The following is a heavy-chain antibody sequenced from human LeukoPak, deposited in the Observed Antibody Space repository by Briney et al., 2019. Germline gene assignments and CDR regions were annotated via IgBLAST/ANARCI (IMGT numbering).Heavy chain of an antibody. CDR3: ARVWWRGSDILTGLEGMDV. CDR1: GYTFTSYG. Sequence: ASVKVSCKASGYTFTSYGISWVRQAPGQGLEWMGWISAYNGNTNYAQKFQGRVTMTTDTSTSTAYMELRSLRSDDTAVYYCARVWWRGSDILTGLEGMDVWGQGTTVTVSS. D-gene: IGHD3-9*01. V-gene: IGHV1-18*01. CDR2: ISAYNGNT. J-gene: IGHJ6*02.